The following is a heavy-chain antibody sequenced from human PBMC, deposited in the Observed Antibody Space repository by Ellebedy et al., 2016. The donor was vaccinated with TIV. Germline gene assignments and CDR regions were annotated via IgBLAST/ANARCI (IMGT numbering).Heavy chain of an antibody. D-gene: IGHD6-6*01. CDR3: ARVFDSYYLDY. V-gene: IGHV3-30-3*01. CDR2: ISYDGSDK. Sequence: PGGSLRLSCAASGFTFSSYDMHRVRQAPGKGLDWVALISYDGSDKYYADSVKGRFTIPRDKSKNTLYLQVSSLRIEDTAVYYCARVFDSYYLDYWGQGTLVTVSS. CDR1: GFTFSSYD. J-gene: IGHJ4*02.